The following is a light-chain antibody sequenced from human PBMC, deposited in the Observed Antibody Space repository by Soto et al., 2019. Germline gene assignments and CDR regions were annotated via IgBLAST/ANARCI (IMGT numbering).Light chain of an antibody. CDR2: AAS. CDR1: QGISRY. CDR3: QHLNSYLSIT. J-gene: IGKJ5*01. V-gene: IGKV1-9*01. Sequence: DIQLTQSPSFLSASVGDRVTITCRASQGISRYLAWYQQKPGKATKLLIYAASTLQSGVPSRFSGSGSGSEFTLTISSLQPEDFATYYCQHLNSYLSITFGQGTRLEIK.